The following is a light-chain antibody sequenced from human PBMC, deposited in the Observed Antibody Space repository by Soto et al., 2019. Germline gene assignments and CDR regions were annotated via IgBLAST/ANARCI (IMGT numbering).Light chain of an antibody. J-gene: IGLJ2*01. CDR3: QAWDSSTVV. CDR2: QDS. CDR1: KLGDKY. V-gene: IGLV3-1*01. Sequence: SYELTQPPSVSVSPGQTASIPCSGDKLGDKYACWYQQKPGQSPVLVIYQDSKRPSGIPERFSGSNSGNTATLTISGTQAMDEADYYCQAWDSSTVVFGGGPKHTVL.